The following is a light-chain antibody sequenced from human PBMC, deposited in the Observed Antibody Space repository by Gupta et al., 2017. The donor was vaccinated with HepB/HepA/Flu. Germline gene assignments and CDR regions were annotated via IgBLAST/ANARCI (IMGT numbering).Light chain of an antibody. CDR2: TTT. CDR3: AAWDDSLNGEV. V-gene: IGLV1-44*01. CDR1: SSNIGVNT. Sequence: QSVLTQPPSVSGTPGQRVSVSCSGSSSNIGVNTVNWYQQLPGAAPNLLIYTTTKRPSGVPDRFSASKSGTSASLAISGLQSEDEADYYCAAWDDSLNGEVFGGGTKLTVL. J-gene: IGLJ2*01.